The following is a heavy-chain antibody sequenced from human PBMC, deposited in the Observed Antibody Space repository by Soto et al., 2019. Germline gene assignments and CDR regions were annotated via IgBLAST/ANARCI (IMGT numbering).Heavy chain of an antibody. J-gene: IGHJ3*02. V-gene: IGHV3-9*01. CDR1: GFTFDDYA. D-gene: IGHD3-22*01. CDR2: ISWNSGSI. CDR3: AKALGVGYYYDSSGYRFDDAFDI. Sequence: GGSLRLSCAASGFTFDDYAMHWVRQAPGKGLEWVSGISWNSGSIGYADSVKGRFTISRDNAKNSLYLQMNSLRAEDTALYYCAKALGVGYYYDSSGYRFDDAFDIWGQGTMVTVSS.